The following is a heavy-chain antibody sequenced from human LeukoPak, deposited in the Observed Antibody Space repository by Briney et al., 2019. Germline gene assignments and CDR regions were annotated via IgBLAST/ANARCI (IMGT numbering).Heavy chain of an antibody. D-gene: IGHD1-26*01. Sequence: SETLSLTCTVSGGSISSSSYYWGWIRQPPGKGLEWIGSIYYSGSTYYNPSLKSRVTISVDTSKNQFSLKLSSVTAADTAVYYCARLDLSGSYINWFDPWGQGTLVTVSS. V-gene: IGHV4-39*07. CDR1: GGSISSSSYY. J-gene: IGHJ5*02. CDR2: IYYSGST. CDR3: ARLDLSGSYINWFDP.